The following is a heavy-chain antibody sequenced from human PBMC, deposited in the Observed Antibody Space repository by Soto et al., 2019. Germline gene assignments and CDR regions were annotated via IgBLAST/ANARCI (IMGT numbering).Heavy chain of an antibody. V-gene: IGHV1-69*01. J-gene: IGHJ6*02. CDR2: IIAIFGTA. Sequence: QVQLVHSGAEVKKPGSSVKVSCKSSGGTFSSYAISWVRQAPGHGLEWMGGIIAIFGTANYAQKSQGRVTISADDSTSRVYMELSSLSSEDTDVYYCARLSTMTTFISYYYYGMDGWGQGTTVPGYS. CDR3: ARLSTMTTFISYYYYGMDG. D-gene: IGHD4-17*01. CDR1: GGTFSSYA.